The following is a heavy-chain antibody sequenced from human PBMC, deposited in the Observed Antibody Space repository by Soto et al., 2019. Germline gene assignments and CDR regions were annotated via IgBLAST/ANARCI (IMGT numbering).Heavy chain of an antibody. Sequence: GESLKISCKGSGYSFTSYWIGWVRQMPGKGLEWMGIIYPGDSDTRYSLSFQGQVTISADKSISTAYLQWSSLKASDTAMYYCARADTWTNYSYYGMDVWGQGTTVTVSS. CDR1: GYSFTSYW. CDR3: ARADTWTNYSYYGMDV. CDR2: IYPGDSDT. D-gene: IGHD3-16*01. J-gene: IGHJ6*02. V-gene: IGHV5-51*01.